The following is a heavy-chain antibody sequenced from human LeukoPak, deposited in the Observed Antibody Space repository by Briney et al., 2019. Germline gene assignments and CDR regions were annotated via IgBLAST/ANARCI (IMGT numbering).Heavy chain of an antibody. D-gene: IGHD6-13*01. CDR3: AHKSAAGVFDP. CDR2: IYWDDDK. V-gene: IGHV2-5*02. J-gene: IGHJ5*02. CDR1: GFSPSTREVG. Sequence: SGPTLLHPPPTLTLTCTFSGFSPSTREVGVGWIRQPPGKPLEWLALIYWDDDKRYSPSLKSRLTIIKDTSKNQVVLTMTNMDPVDTATYYCAHKSAAGVFDPWGQGTLVTVSS.